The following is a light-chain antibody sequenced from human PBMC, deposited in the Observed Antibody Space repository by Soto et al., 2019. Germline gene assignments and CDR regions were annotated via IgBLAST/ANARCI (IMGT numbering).Light chain of an antibody. CDR3: QQRSNWSSIT. CDR1: QSVGSS. CDR2: DSS. V-gene: IGKV3-11*01. J-gene: IGKJ5*01. Sequence: IVLTQSPATLSLSPGERATLSCRASQSVGSSLAWYQQKPGQAPRLLINDSSNRATGIPARFSGSGSGTDFTLTISSLEPEDFAVYYCQQRSNWSSITFGQGTRLEIK.